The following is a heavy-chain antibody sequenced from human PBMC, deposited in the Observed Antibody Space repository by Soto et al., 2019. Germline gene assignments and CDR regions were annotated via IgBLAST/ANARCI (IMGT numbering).Heavy chain of an antibody. V-gene: IGHV1-2*04. J-gene: IGHJ6*02. CDR3: AKEFRSGVRFIYGMDV. CDR2: INPNSGGT. CDR1: GYTFTGYY. D-gene: IGHD3-10*01. Sequence: ASVKVSCKASGYTFTGYYMHWVRQAPGQGLEWMGWINPNSGGTNYAQKFQGWVTMTRVTSISTAYMELSRLRSDDTAVYYCAKEFRSGVRFIYGMDVWGQGTTVTVSS.